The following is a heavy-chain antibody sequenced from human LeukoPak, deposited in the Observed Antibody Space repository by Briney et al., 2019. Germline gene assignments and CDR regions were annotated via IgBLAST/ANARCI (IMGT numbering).Heavy chain of an antibody. D-gene: IGHD3-16*01. CDR2: IYYSGST. CDR3: VRHPRGGPYFDY. V-gene: IGHV4-61*01. J-gene: IGHJ4*02. Sequence: PSETLSLTCTVSGGSVSSSNYYWSWVRQPPGKGLEWIGYIYYSGSTNYNPSLKSRVTISVDTSKNQFSLKLSSVTAADTFVYYCVRHPRGGPYFDYWGQGTLVTVSS. CDR1: GGSVSSSNYY.